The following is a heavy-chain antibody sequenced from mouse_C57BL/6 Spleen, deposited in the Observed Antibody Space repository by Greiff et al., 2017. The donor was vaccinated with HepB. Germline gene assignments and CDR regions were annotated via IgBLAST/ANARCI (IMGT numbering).Heavy chain of an antibody. CDR2: ISSGGSYT. CDR1: GFTFSSYG. CDR3: ARQPMVTTDYAMDY. V-gene: IGHV5-6*01. D-gene: IGHD2-2*01. Sequence: EVKVVESGGDLVKPGGSLKLSCAASGFTFSSYGMSWVRQTPDKRLEWVATISSGGSYTYYPDSVKGRFTISRDNAKNTLYLQMSSLKSEDTAMYYCARQPMVTTDYAMDYWGQGTSVTVSS. J-gene: IGHJ4*01.